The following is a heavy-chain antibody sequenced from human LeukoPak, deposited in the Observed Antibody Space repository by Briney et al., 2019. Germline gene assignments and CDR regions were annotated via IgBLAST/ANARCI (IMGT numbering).Heavy chain of an antibody. CDR2: IYYSGST. Sequence: SETLSLTCTVSGGSISSSSYYWDWIRQPPGKGLEWIGSIYYSGSTYYNPSLKSRVTISVDTSKNQFSLKLNSVTAADTAVYYCAKHSRSGCSAYENAFDIWGQGTMVTVSS. V-gene: IGHV4-39*01. CDR3: AKHSRSGCSAYENAFDI. D-gene: IGHD5-12*01. CDR1: GGSISSSSYY. J-gene: IGHJ3*02.